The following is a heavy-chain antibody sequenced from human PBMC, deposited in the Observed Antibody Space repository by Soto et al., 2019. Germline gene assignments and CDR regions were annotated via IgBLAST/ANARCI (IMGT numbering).Heavy chain of an antibody. V-gene: IGHV4-30-4*01. CDR1: GGSISSGDYY. CDR2: IYYSGST. CDR3: AREIAAAGTGDY. D-gene: IGHD6-13*01. Sequence: PSETLSLTCTVSGGSISSGDYYWSWIRQPPGKGLEWIGYIYYSGSTYYKPSLKSRVTISVDTSKNQFSLKLSSVTAADTAVYYCAREIAAAGTGDYLGQETLVTVSS. J-gene: IGHJ4*02.